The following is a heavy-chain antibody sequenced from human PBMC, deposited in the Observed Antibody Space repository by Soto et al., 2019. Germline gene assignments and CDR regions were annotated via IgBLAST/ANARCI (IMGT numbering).Heavy chain of an antibody. CDR1: GFTFSSYA. CDR2: ISYDGSNK. V-gene: IGHV3-30-3*01. CDR3: ARERAAGTYYYYGMDV. Sequence: QVQLVESGGGVVQPGRSLRLSCAASGFTFSSYAMHWVRQAPGEGLEWVAVISYDGSNKYYADSVKGRFTISRDNSKNTLYLQMNSLRAEDTAVYYCARERAAGTYYYYGMDVWGQGTTVTVSS. D-gene: IGHD6-13*01. J-gene: IGHJ6*02.